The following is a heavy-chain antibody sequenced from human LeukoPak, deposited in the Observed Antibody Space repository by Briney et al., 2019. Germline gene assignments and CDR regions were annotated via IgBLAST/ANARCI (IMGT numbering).Heavy chain of an antibody. V-gene: IGHV3-30-3*01. CDR3: ARSAITMIVVVNLDY. Sequence: PGGSLRLSCAASGFTFSSYAMHWVRQAPGKGLEWVAVISYDGSNKYYADSVKGRFTISRDNSKNTLYLQMNGLRAEDTAVYYCARSAITMIVVVNLDYWGQGTLVTVSS. J-gene: IGHJ4*02. CDR1: GFTFSSYA. CDR2: ISYDGSNK. D-gene: IGHD3-22*01.